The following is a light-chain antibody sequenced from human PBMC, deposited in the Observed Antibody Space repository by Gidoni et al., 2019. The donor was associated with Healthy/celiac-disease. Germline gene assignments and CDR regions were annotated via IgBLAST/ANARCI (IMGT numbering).Light chain of an antibody. CDR1: QDISNY. CDR2: VAS. V-gene: IGKV1-33*01. CDR3: QQYDNLPLT. J-gene: IGKJ4*01. Sequence: DIQMTQSPSSLSASGGDRVTITCQASQDISNYLNWYQQKPGKAPKLLIYVASNLETVVPSRFSGSGSGTDFTFTIRSLQPEDIATYYCQQYDNLPLTFGGGTKVEIK.